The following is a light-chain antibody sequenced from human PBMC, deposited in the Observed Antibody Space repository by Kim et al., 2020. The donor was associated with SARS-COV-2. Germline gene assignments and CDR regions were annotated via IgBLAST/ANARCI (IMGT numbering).Light chain of an antibody. CDR2: RDT. J-gene: IGLJ3*02. V-gene: IGLV3-1*01. Sequence: SYELTQPPSVSVSPGQTATITCSGDRLGDKFACWFKQIPGQSPTLVIYRDTKRPSGIPERFTGSNSGTTATLTISGTQPIDEADYYCQAWDSRTAVFGGG. CDR1: RLGDKF. CDR3: QAWDSRTAV.